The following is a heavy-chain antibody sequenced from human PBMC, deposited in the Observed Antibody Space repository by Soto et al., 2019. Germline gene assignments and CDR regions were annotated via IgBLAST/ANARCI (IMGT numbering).Heavy chain of an antibody. CDR1: GGSISSGGNY. CDR3: ARARMVRGVIYYYGMDV. Sequence: QVQLQESGPGLVKSSQTLSLTCAVSGGSISSGGNYWSWIRQHPGKGLEWIGYIYYSGSTYYNPSLKSRVTISVDTSKTQFSLTLNSVTAADTAVYYCARARMVRGVIYYYGMDVWGQGTTVTVSS. J-gene: IGHJ6*02. CDR2: IYYSGST. D-gene: IGHD3-10*01. V-gene: IGHV4-31*11.